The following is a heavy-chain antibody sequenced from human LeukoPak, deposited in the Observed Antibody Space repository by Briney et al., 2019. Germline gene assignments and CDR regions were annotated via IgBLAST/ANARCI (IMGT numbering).Heavy chain of an antibody. Sequence: GGSLRLSCAASGFTFSRYAMGWVRQAPGKGLEWVSAISGSGGSTDYADSVKGRFTISRDNSKNTLYLQMNSLRAEDTAVYYCARDQESGAFDIWGQGTMVTVSS. CDR3: ARDQESGAFDI. CDR1: GFTFSRYA. V-gene: IGHV3-23*01. CDR2: ISGSGGST. J-gene: IGHJ3*02. D-gene: IGHD3-3*01.